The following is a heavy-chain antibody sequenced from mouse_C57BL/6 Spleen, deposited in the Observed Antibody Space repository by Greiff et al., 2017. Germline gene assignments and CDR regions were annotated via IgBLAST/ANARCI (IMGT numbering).Heavy chain of an antibody. CDR1: GFTFSSYA. V-gene: IGHV5-4*01. CDR3: ARDTTVGAMDY. Sequence: EVKVVESGGGLVKPGGSLKLSCAASGFTFSSYAMSWVRQTPEKRLEWVATISDGGSYTYYPDNVKGRFTISRYNTENNLYLQMSHLKSEDTAVYYCARDTTVGAMDYWGQGTSVTVSS. CDR2: ISDGGSYT. J-gene: IGHJ4*01. D-gene: IGHD1-1*01.